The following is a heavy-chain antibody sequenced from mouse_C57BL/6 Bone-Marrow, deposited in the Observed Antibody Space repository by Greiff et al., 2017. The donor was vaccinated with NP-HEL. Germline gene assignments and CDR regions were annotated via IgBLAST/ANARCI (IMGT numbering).Heavy chain of an antibody. CDR2: ISNLAYSI. Sequence: EVQLVESGGGLVQPGGSLKLSCAASGFTFSDYGMAWVRQAPRKGPEWVAFISNLAYSIYYADTVTGRFTISRENAKNTLYLEMSSLRSEDTAMYYCARQDFNWVFDYWGQGTTLTVSS. V-gene: IGHV5-15*01. D-gene: IGHD4-1*01. CDR1: GFTFSDYG. J-gene: IGHJ2*01. CDR3: ARQDFNWVFDY.